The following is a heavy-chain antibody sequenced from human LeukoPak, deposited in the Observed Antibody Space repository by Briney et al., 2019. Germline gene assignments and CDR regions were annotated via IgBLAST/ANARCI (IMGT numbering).Heavy chain of an antibody. D-gene: IGHD6-19*01. CDR1: GYTFTSYG. CDR2: MNPNSGNT. J-gene: IGHJ4*02. CDR3: ARDRTLYSSGWYSPLDY. V-gene: IGHV1-8*03. Sequence: ASVKVSCKASGYTFTSYGISWVRQAPGQGLEWMGWMNPNSGNTGYAQKFQGRVTITRNTSISTAYMELSSLRSEDTAVYYCARDRTLYSSGWYSPLDYWGQGTLVTVSS.